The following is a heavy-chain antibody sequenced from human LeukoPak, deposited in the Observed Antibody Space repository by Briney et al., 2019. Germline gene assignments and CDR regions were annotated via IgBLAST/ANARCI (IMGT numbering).Heavy chain of an antibody. Sequence: ASVKVSCKASGYTFSSYGISWVRQAPGQGLEWMGRIIPILGIANYAQKFQGRVTITADKSTSTAYMELSSLRSEDTAVYYCARDDLRFGDYWGQGTLVTVSS. V-gene: IGHV1-69*04. CDR1: GYTFSSYG. CDR3: ARDDLRFGDY. J-gene: IGHJ4*02. D-gene: IGHD3-10*01. CDR2: IIPILGIA.